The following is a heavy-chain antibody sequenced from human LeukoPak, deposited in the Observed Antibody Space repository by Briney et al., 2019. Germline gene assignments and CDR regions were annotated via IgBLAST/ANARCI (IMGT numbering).Heavy chain of an antibody. D-gene: IGHD6-6*01. J-gene: IGHJ6*02. Sequence: GASVKLSCKASGYTFTGNYMHWVRHAPGQGLGWMGWINPNSGGTNYAQKFQGRVTMTRDTSISTAYMELSRLRSDDTAVYYCARESLASSLNYYYYGMDVWGQGSTVTVSS. CDR1: GYTFTGNY. CDR3: ARESLASSLNYYYYGMDV. CDR2: INPNSGGT. V-gene: IGHV1-2*02.